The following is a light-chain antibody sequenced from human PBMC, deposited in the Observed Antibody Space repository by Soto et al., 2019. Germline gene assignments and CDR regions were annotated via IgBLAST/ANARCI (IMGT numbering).Light chain of an antibody. Sequence: QSALTQPASLSGSPGQSITISCTGTSSDVGSYNLVSWYQQHPGKAPKLMIYEGTKRPSGVSNRFSGSKSGNTASLTISGLQAEDEADYYCCSYSRTSTLLFDGGTKLTVL. CDR1: SSDVGSYNL. CDR2: EGT. V-gene: IGLV2-23*01. J-gene: IGLJ2*01. CDR3: CSYSRTSTLL.